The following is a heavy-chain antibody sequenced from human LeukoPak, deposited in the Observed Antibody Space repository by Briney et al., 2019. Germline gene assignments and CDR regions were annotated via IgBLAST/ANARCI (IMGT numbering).Heavy chain of an antibody. Sequence: SETLSLTCTVSGGSISSGGYYWSWIRQHPGKGLEWIGYIYYSGSTYYNPSLKSRVTISVDTSKNQFSLKLSSVTAEDTAVYYCARVVLRYSAVYGGIDYWGQGTLVTVSS. CDR3: ARVVLRYSAVYGGIDY. CDR1: GGSISSGGYY. J-gene: IGHJ4*02. CDR2: IYYSGST. V-gene: IGHV4-31*03. D-gene: IGHD3-9*01.